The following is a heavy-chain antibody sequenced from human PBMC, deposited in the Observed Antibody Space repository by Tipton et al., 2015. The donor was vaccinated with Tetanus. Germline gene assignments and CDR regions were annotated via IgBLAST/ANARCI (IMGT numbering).Heavy chain of an antibody. J-gene: IGHJ4*02. CDR2: IYFTGTT. CDR1: GDSISSGDFY. V-gene: IGHV4-31*03. Sequence: LRLSCTVSGDSISSGDFYWSWIRQHPGKGLEWIGYIYFTGTTYYNPSLESRLTISIDTSKNQFSLELTSVTAADTAVYYCARGWSECSSWSCSPFDSWGQGTLVTVSS. D-gene: IGHD2-2*01. CDR3: ARGWSECSSWSCSPFDS.